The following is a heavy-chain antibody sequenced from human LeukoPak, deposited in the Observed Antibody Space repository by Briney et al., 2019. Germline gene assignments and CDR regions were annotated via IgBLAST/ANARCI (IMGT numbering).Heavy chain of an antibody. J-gene: IGHJ4*02. CDR3: ARDSIAAAGTGGDFDY. Sequence: GGSLRLSCAASGFTVSSNYMSWVRQAPGKGLEWVSSISSSSSYIYYADSVKGRFTISRDNAKNSLYLQMNSLRAEDTAVYYCARDSIAAAGTGGDFDYWGQGTLVTVSS. V-gene: IGHV3-21*01. CDR1: GFTVSSNY. CDR2: ISSSSSYI. D-gene: IGHD6-13*01.